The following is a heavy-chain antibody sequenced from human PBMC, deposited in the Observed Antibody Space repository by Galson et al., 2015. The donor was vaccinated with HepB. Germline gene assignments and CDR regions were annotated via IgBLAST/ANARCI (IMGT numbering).Heavy chain of an antibody. V-gene: IGHV3-30*02. CDR2: IRYDGSNK. Sequence: SLRLSCAASGFTSSSYGMHWVRQAPGKGLEWVAFIRYDGSNKYYADSVKGRFTISRDNSKNTLYLQMNSLRAEDTAVYYCAKDPYYGSGRPLNGMDVWGQGTTVTVSS. D-gene: IGHD3-10*01. CDR1: GFTSSSYG. J-gene: IGHJ6*02. CDR3: AKDPYYGSGRPLNGMDV.